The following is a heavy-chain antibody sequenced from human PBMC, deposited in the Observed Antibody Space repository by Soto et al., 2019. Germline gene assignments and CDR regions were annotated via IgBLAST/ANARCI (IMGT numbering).Heavy chain of an antibody. CDR2: ISYDGSNK. CDR3: AKDQGPILWFGDPPGGWFDP. Sequence: GGSLRLSCAASLFTFSSYGIHWVRQAPGKGLGRVAVISYDGSNKYYADSVKGRFTISRDNSKNTLYLQMNSLRAEDTAVYYCAKDQGPILWFGDPPGGWFDPWGQGTMVTVSS. J-gene: IGHJ5*02. D-gene: IGHD3-10*01. CDR1: LFTFSSYG. V-gene: IGHV3-30*18.